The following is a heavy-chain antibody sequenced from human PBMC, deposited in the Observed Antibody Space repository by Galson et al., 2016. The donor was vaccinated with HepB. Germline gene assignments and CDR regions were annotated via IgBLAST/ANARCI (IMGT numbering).Heavy chain of an antibody. Sequence: SETLSLTCTVSGGSMNDFYWSWIRQSAGKGLEWIGRIYISGSTNYNPSLKSRVTMSVDTSKNQFSLKLRDVTAADTAVYYCARGQQKYFFDYWGQGTLVTVSS. CDR3: ARGQQKYFFDY. D-gene: IGHD5-18*01. CDR2: IYISGST. CDR1: GGSMNDFY. J-gene: IGHJ4*02. V-gene: IGHV4-4*07.